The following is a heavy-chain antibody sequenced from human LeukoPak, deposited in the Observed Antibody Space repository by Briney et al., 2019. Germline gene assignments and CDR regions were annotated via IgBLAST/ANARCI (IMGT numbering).Heavy chain of an antibody. Sequence: ASVKVSCKASGYTFTGYYMHWVRQAPGQGLEWMGWINPNSGGTNYAQKFQGRVTMTRDTSISTAYMELSRLRSDDTAVYYCAKDLFRLVKQPEGFDYWGQGTLVTVSS. CDR2: INPNSGGT. D-gene: IGHD6-13*01. J-gene: IGHJ4*02. V-gene: IGHV1-2*02. CDR1: GYTFTGYY. CDR3: AKDLFRLVKQPEGFDY.